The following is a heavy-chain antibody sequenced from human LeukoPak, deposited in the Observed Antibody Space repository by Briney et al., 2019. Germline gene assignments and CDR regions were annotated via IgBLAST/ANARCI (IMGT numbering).Heavy chain of an antibody. D-gene: IGHD4-17*01. CDR3: ARDGATVTTMNWFDP. J-gene: IGHJ5*02. CDR2: ISSSSSYI. CDR1: GYSISSGYY. Sequence: ETLSLTCTVSGYSISSGYYWGWIRQPPGKGLEWVSSISSSSSYIYYADSVEGRFTISRDNAKNSLYLQMNSLRAEDTAVYYCARDGATVTTMNWFDPWGQGTLVTVSS. V-gene: IGHV3-21*01.